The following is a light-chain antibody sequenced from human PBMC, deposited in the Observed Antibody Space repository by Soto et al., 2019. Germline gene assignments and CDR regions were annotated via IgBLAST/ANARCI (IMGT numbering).Light chain of an antibody. CDR3: QQRSNWIT. CDR2: GAS. V-gene: IGKV3D-20*02. Sequence: VLQKSPDPLSLYTGARATLSGRASQSVRSSYLGWYQQKPDQAPRLLIYGASIRAAGIPDSISAGGSGTDFTLTISSLAPEDSAVYHCQQRSNWITFGQGTRLEIK. J-gene: IGKJ5*01. CDR1: QSVRSSY.